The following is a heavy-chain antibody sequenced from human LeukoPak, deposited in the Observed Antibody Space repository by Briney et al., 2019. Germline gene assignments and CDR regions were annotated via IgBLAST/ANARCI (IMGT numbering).Heavy chain of an antibody. J-gene: IGHJ4*02. D-gene: IGHD6-13*01. CDR2: IYHSGST. V-gene: IGHV4-4*02. Sequence: SGTLSLTCGVSGGSISSFNWWSWVRQPPGKGLEWIGEIYHSGSTNNNPSLKSRVTISMDKSKNQISLKLSSVIAADTAVYYCARGGRQQPFDYWGRGTLVTVSS. CDR1: GGSISSFNW. CDR3: ARGGRQQPFDY.